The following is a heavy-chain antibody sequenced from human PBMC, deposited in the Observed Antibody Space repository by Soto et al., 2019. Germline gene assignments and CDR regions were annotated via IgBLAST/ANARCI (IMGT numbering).Heavy chain of an antibody. CDR3: ARGGGSDSFDY. D-gene: IGHD1-26*01. Sequence: SETLSLTCTVSGASITFGGYSWSWIRQTPGKGLEWIGYINHLETTFYNPSFESRLTLSIDRAKNQFSLKLHSMSAADRAVYFCARGGGSDSFDYWGQGILVTV. J-gene: IGHJ4*02. V-gene: IGHV4-30-2*01. CDR2: INHLETT. CDR1: GASITFGGYS.